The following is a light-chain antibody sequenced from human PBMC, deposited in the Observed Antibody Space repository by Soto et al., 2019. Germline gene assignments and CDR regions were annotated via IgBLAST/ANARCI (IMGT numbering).Light chain of an antibody. Sequence: QSVLTQPASVSGSPGQSITISCTRISSDIGDYNYVSWYQQHPGKAPKLMIYDVNYRPSGVSNRFSGSKSGNTASLTISGLQAEDEADYYCTSFTSSSTYVFGPGTKLTVL. CDR1: SSDIGDYNY. CDR3: TSFTSSSTYV. V-gene: IGLV2-14*01. CDR2: DVN. J-gene: IGLJ1*01.